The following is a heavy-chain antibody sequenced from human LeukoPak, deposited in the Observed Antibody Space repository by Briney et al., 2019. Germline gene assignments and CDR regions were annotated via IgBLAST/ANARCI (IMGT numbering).Heavy chain of an antibody. CDR3: AKVRTGHYFDY. J-gene: IGHJ4*02. V-gene: IGHV3-23*01. CDR1: GFTFSNYA. Sequence: GGSLRLSCAASGFTFSNYAMSWVRQTPGKGLEWVSSISGTGGSTYYADSVKGRFTISRDNSNNTLFLQMNSLRAEDTAVYYCAKVRTGHYFDYWGQGTLVTVSS. CDR2: ISGTGGST. D-gene: IGHD1-1*01.